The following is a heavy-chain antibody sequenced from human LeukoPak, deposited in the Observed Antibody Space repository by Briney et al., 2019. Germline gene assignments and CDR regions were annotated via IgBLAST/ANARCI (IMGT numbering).Heavy chain of an antibody. CDR1: GGTFSSYA. CDR3: ARAYGDNFPFDY. D-gene: IGHD4-23*01. Sequence: ASVKVSCKASGGTFSSYAISWVRQAPGQGLEWMGGIIPIFGTANYAQKFQGRVIMTRDTSTSTVYMELSSLRSEDTAVSYCARAYGDNFPFDYWGQGTLVTVSS. CDR2: IIPIFGTA. J-gene: IGHJ4*02. V-gene: IGHV1-69*05.